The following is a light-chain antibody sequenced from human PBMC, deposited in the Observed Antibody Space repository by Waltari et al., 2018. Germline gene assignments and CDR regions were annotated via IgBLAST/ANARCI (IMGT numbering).Light chain of an antibody. Sequence: EIVLTQSPATLSLSPGERATLSCRASQSVGSYLAWYQQKPCQVPRFVIYDASSRATGVPARFSGSASETECTLTISILEPEDFAVYYCQQRNIWPNTFGQGTKLEIK. CDR2: DAS. J-gene: IGKJ2*01. CDR1: QSVGSY. CDR3: QQRNIWPNT. V-gene: IGKV3-11*01.